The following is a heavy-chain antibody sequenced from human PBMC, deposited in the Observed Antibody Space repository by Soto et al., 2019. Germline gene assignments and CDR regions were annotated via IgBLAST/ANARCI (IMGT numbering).Heavy chain of an antibody. CDR1: RFTFGDYA. J-gene: IGHJ6*02. CDR2: ISNDGRKR. V-gene: IGHV3-33*05. Sequence: GGSLGLSCKTSRFTFGDYAMHWVRQAPGKGLEWVAYISNDGRKRNYAESMTGRFTISRDNSKNTLFLQMNSLTDADTAVYFCARGTSGPQTYFLSGMDVWGQGTTVTVSS. CDR3: ARGTSGPQTYFLSGMDV. D-gene: IGHD3-10*01.